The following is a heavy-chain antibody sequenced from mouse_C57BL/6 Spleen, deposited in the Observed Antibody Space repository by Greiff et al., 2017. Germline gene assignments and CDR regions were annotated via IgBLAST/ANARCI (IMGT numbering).Heavy chain of an antibody. CDR3: AREAAQASFAY. CDR1: GFTFSDYG. V-gene: IGHV5-17*01. Sequence: EVKLQESGGGLVKPGGSLKLSCAASGFTFSDYGMHWVRQAPEKGLEWVAYISSGSSTIYYADTVKGRFTISRDNAKNTLFLQMTSLRSEDTAMYYCAREAAQASFAYWGQGTLVTVSA. D-gene: IGHD3-2*02. CDR2: ISSGSSTI. J-gene: IGHJ3*01.